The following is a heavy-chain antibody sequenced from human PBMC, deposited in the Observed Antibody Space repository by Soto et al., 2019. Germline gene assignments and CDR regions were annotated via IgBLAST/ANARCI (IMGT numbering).Heavy chain of an antibody. J-gene: IGHJ4*02. Sequence: GASVKVSCKASGGAFTDYIFDWGRQAPGQGLEWMGGIIPMFGTPKYAQKFQHRVTISADVSTGTAYMELTRLRFDDTAVYYCAGGRDQPPVGLYFESWGEGTRVTVSS. CDR2: IIPMFGTP. V-gene: IGHV1-69*13. CDR3: AGGRDQPPVGLYFES. CDR1: GGAFTDYI. D-gene: IGHD1-26*01.